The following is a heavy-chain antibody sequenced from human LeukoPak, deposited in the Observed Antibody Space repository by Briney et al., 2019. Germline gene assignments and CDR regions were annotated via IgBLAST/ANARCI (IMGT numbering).Heavy chain of an antibody. CDR1: GFTFSSHG. Sequence: GRSLRLTCAASGFTFSSHGLYWVRQAPGKGLECVALIWYDGSIEKYVDSVKGRFTISRDNSKNTMYLQMNSLRAEDTAVYYCARSPHGGDYFDYWGQGTLVTVSS. V-gene: IGHV3-33*07. J-gene: IGHJ4*02. D-gene: IGHD3-10*01. CDR2: IWYDGSIE. CDR3: ARSPHGGDYFDY.